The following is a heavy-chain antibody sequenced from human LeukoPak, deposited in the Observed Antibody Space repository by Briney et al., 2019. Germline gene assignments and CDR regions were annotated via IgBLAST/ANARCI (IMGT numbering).Heavy chain of an antibody. J-gene: IGHJ4*02. V-gene: IGHV5-51*01. D-gene: IGHD3-10*01. CDR2: IYPGDSDT. Sequence: GESLKISCKGSGYSFTSYWIGWVRQMPGKGLEWMGIIYPGDSDTRYSPSFQGQVTISADKSISTAYLQWSSLTASDTAMYYCARHSGRGMVRVAEEIDYWGQGTLVTVSS. CDR1: GYSFTSYW. CDR3: ARHSGRGMVRVAEEIDY.